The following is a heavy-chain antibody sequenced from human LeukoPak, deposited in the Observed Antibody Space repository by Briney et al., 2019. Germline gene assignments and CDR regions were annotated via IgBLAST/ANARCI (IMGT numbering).Heavy chain of an antibody. CDR3: ARQTYSSGWFYDY. Sequence: PSETLSLTCTVSGGSISSYYWTWIRQPPGKGLEWIGYIYYSGSTNYNPSLKSRVTISVDTSKNQFSLKLSSVTAADTAVYYCARQTYSSGWFYDYWGQGTLVTVSS. D-gene: IGHD6-19*01. J-gene: IGHJ4*02. CDR1: GGSISSYY. V-gene: IGHV4-59*08. CDR2: IYYSGST.